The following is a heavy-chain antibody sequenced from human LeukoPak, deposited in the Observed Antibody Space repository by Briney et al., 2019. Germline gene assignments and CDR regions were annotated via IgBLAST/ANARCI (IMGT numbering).Heavy chain of an antibody. CDR1: GFTFSSYA. V-gene: IGHV3-30-3*02. J-gene: IGHJ4*02. CDR2: ISYDGSNK. CDR3: AKTPTSSHYGSGPYFDY. Sequence: GGSLRLSCAASGFTFSSYAMHWVRQAPGKGLEWVAVISYDGSNKYYADSVKGRFTISRDNSKNTLYLQMNSLRAEDTAVYYCAKTPTSSHYGSGPYFDYWGQETLVTVSS. D-gene: IGHD3-10*01.